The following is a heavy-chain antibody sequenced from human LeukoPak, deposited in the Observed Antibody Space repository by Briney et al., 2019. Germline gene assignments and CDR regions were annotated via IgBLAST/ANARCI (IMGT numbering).Heavy chain of an antibody. J-gene: IGHJ4*02. Sequence: AGGSLRLSCAASGFTFSSYAMSWVRQAPGKGLEWVSAISGSGGSTYYADSAKGRFTISRDNSKNTMFLQMNSLRADDTAVYYCPRQSYASGWNPFDYWGQGILVTVSS. V-gene: IGHV3-23*01. CDR2: ISGSGGST. CDR3: PRQSYASGWNPFDY. D-gene: IGHD6-19*01. CDR1: GFTFSSYA.